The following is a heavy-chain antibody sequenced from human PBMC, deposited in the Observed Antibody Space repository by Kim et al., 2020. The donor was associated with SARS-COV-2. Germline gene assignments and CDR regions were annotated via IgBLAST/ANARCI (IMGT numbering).Heavy chain of an antibody. CDR2: INPSGGST. D-gene: IGHD4-17*01. CDR1: GYTFTSYY. J-gene: IGHJ6*02. Sequence: ASVKVSCKASGYTFTSYYMHWVRQAPGQGLEWMGIINPSGGSTSYAQKFQGRVTMTRDTSTSTVYMELSSLRSEDTAVYYCARDSDPTVTTFYYYGMDVWGQVTTVTVSS. V-gene: IGHV1-46*01. CDR3: ARDSDPTVTTFYYYGMDV.